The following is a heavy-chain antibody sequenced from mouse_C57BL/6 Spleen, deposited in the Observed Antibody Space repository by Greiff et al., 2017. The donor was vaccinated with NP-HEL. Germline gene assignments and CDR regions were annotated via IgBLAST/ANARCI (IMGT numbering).Heavy chain of an antibody. CDR2: IYPGDGDT. CDR3: ARRGTSYSNPYYYAMDY. CDR1: GYAFSSSW. Sequence: QVQLQQSGPELVKPGASVKISCKASGYAFSSSWMNWVKQRPGKGLEWIGRIYPGDGDTNYNGKFKGKATLTADKSSSTAYMQLSSLTSEDSAVYFCARRGTSYSNPYYYAMDYWGQGTSVTVSS. V-gene: IGHV1-82*01. D-gene: IGHD2-5*01. J-gene: IGHJ4*01.